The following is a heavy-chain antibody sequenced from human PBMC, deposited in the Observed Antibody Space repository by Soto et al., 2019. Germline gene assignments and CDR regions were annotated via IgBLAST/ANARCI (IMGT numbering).Heavy chain of an antibody. CDR1: GFTFSSYA. Sequence: GGSLRLSCAASGFTFSSYAMHWVRQAPGKGLEWVAVISYDGSNKYYADSVKGRFTISRDNSKNTLYLQMNSLRAEDTAVYYCARVGPRITIKYYYGMDVWGQGTTVTVSS. CDR2: ISYDGSNK. V-gene: IGHV3-30-3*01. J-gene: IGHJ6*02. D-gene: IGHD1-20*01. CDR3: ARVGPRITIKYYYGMDV.